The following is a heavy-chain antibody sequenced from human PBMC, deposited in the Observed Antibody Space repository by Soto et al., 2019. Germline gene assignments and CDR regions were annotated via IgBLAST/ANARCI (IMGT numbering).Heavy chain of an antibody. CDR3: ARDTKGGRFLEWFIGDYYYGMDV. V-gene: IGHV1-46*01. CDR2: INPSGGST. Sequence: ASVKVSCKASGYTFTSYYMHWVRQAPGQGLEWMGIINPSGGSTSYAQKFQGRVTMTRDTSTSTVYMELSSLRSEDTAVYYCARDTKGGRFLEWFIGDYYYGMDVWGQGTTVT. J-gene: IGHJ6*02. D-gene: IGHD3-3*01. CDR1: GYTFTSYY.